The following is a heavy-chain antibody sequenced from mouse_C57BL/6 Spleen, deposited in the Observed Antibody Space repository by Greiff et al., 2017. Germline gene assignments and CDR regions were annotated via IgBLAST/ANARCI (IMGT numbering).Heavy chain of an antibody. J-gene: IGHJ4*01. CDR2: IRNKANGYTT. Sequence: DVKLVESGGGLVQPGGSLSLSCAASGFTFTDYYMSWVRQPPGTALEWLGFIRNKANGYTTESSATVKGRFTISRDNSQCILYLQMNALRAEDSATYYCARSNDYDDYAMDYWGQGTSVTVSS. V-gene: IGHV7-3*01. CDR1: GFTFTDYY. D-gene: IGHD2-4*01. CDR3: ARSNDYDDYAMDY.